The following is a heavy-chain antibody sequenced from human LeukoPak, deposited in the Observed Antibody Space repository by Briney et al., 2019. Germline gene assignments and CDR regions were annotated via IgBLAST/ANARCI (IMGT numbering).Heavy chain of an antibody. D-gene: IGHD6-19*01. Sequence: PSETLSLTCTVSGGSISSYYWSWVRQPPGKGLEWIGFIDYTESANYNPSLKSRVTISLDTSKNQFSVKVMSVTAADTAVYYCARIPVAKTFDYWGQGTLVTVSS. CDR1: GGSISSYY. V-gene: IGHV4-59*01. CDR3: ARIPVAKTFDY. J-gene: IGHJ4*02. CDR2: IDYTESA.